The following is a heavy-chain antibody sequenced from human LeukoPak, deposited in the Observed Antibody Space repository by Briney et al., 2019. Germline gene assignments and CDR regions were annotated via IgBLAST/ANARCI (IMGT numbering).Heavy chain of an antibody. CDR1: GFTVSNNY. V-gene: IGHV3-53*01. CDR2: IYSNGVT. Sequence: PGGSLRLSCAASGFTVSNNYMIWVRQAPGKGLEWVSLIYSNGVTNYADSVKGRFTISRDSSKNTLYLQMNSVRAEDTAVYYCARGYRIVDLFCALLWGQGTMVIVSS. D-gene: IGHD1-26*01. J-gene: IGHJ3*01. CDR3: ARGYRIVDLFCALL.